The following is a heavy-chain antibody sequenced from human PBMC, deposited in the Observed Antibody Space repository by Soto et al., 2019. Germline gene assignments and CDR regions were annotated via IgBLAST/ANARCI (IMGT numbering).Heavy chain of an antibody. CDR1: GYTFPGYY. V-gene: IGHV1-2*04. J-gene: IGHJ4*02. Sequence: ASVKVSCKASGYTFPGYYMHWVRQAPGQGLEWMGWINPNSGGTNYAQKFQGWVTMTRDTSISTAYMELSRLRAEDTAVYYCARDGIGGTTFRGYLDYWRQGNLVTVSS. D-gene: IGHD2-15*01. CDR2: INPNSGGT. CDR3: ARDGIGGTTFRGYLDY.